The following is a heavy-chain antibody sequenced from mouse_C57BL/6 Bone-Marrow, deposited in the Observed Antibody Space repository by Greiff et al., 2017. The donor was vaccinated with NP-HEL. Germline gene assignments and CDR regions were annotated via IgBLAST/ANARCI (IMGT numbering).Heavy chain of an antibody. D-gene: IGHD1-1*01. CDR3: ARKVYYYGSSYVPYWYFDV. J-gene: IGHJ1*03. CDR1: GFTFSDYG. CDR2: ISSGSSTI. Sequence: EVMLVESGGGLVKPGGSLKLSCAASGFTFSDYGMHWVRQAPEKGLEWVAYISSGSSTIYYADTVKGRFTISRDNAKNTLFLQMTSLRSEDTAMYYCARKVYYYGSSYVPYWYFDVWGTGTTVTVSS. V-gene: IGHV5-17*01.